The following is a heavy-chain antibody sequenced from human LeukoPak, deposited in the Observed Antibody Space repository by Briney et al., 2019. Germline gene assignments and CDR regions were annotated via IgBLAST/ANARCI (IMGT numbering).Heavy chain of an antibody. CDR1: GFTFSSYT. J-gene: IGHJ4*02. Sequence: TGGSLRLSCAASGFTFSSYTMNWVRQAPGKGLEWVSSISSSSSYIYYADSVKGRFTISRDNAKNSLYLQMNSLRAEDTAVYYCAKLSWSYLYGSGSSPDYWGQGTLVTVSS. V-gene: IGHV3-21*04. CDR3: AKLSWSYLYGSGSSPDY. CDR2: ISSSSSYI. D-gene: IGHD3-10*01.